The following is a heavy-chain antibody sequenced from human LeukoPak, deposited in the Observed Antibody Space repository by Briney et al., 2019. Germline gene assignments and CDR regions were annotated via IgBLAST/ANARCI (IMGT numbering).Heavy chain of an antibody. Sequence: ASVKVSRKASGYTFTRYYVHWVRQAPGQPLEWMGIINPSGGSTTYAQKFQGRVTVTRDTSTSTVYMELSSLRSEDTAVYYCARSTVQLWIDYWGQGTLVTVSS. D-gene: IGHD1-1*01. CDR3: ARSTVQLWIDY. CDR1: GYTFTRYY. CDR2: INPSGGST. V-gene: IGHV1-46*01. J-gene: IGHJ4*02.